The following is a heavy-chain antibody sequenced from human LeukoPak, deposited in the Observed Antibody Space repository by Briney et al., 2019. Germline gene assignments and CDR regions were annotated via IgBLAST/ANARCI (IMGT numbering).Heavy chain of an antibody. Sequence: GGSLRLSCAASGFTFSTYAMRLVRQAPGKGLEWVSSISGGDGSPYYADSVKGRFTISRDNSKNTLYLQMNSLRAEDTAVYYCAKGESHPKYYFDYWGQGTLVTVSS. CDR2: ISGGDGSP. CDR1: GFTFSTYA. J-gene: IGHJ4*02. D-gene: IGHD3-10*01. V-gene: IGHV3-23*01. CDR3: AKGESHPKYYFDY.